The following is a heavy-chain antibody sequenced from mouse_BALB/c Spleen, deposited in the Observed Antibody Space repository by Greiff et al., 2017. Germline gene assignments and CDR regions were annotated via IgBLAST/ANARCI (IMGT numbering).Heavy chain of an antibody. CDR2: ISDGGSYT. V-gene: IGHV5-4*02. J-gene: IGHJ3*01. CDR3: ARDEFAY. Sequence: EVQGVESGGGLVKPGGSLKLSCAASGFTFSDYYMYWVRQTPEKRLEWVATISDGGSYTYYPDSVKGRFTISRDNAKNNLYLQMSSLKSEDTAIYYCARDEFAYWGQGTLVTVSA. CDR1: GFTFSDYY.